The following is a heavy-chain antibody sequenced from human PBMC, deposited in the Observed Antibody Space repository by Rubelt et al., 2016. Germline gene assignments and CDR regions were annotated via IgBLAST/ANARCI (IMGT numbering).Heavy chain of an antibody. D-gene: IGHD6-6*01. CDR3: AKLHSSSSSRAWFDP. V-gene: IGHV1-18*01. J-gene: IGHJ5*02. Sequence: APGQGPEWMGWISGYNGNTLYAQQFQGRVTMTTDTSASTAYMELRSLRSDDTAMYYCAKLHSSSSSRAWFDPWDQGTLVTVSS. CDR2: ISGYNGNT.